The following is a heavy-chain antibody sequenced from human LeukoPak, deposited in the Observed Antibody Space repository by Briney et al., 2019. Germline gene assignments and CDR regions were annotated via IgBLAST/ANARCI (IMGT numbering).Heavy chain of an antibody. CDR3: GSLHNRAL. D-gene: IGHD2/OR15-2a*01. Sequence: TGGSLRLSCAASGFTFSTYSMNWVRQAPGKGLEWVSSITASSYIYYADFVEGRFTISRDNAKNSLNLHMTSLRAEDTAMYYCGSLHNRALWGQGTLVTVSS. V-gene: IGHV3-21*01. CDR2: ITASSYI. J-gene: IGHJ1*01. CDR1: GFTFSTYS.